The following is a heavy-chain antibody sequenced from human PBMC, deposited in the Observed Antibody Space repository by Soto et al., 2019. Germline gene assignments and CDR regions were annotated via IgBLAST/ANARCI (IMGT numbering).Heavy chain of an antibody. Sequence: VGSLRLSCAVPGFTLTTYSMNWVRQAPGKGLEWISFINKNGFTIYYADSVKGRSTISRDYAKNSLYLQMDSLRHEDTAVYYCARGAVTGTSLFDYWGLGTLVTVSS. CDR1: GFTLTTYS. V-gene: IGHV3-48*02. CDR2: INKNGFTI. J-gene: IGHJ4*02. D-gene: IGHD6-19*01. CDR3: ARGAVTGTSLFDY.